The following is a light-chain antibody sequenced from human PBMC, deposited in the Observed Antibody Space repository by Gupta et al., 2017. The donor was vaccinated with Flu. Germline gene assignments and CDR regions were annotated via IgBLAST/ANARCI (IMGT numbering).Light chain of an antibody. J-gene: IGKJ3*01. CDR2: ETS. CDR3: QQYDTAPPT. V-gene: IGKV3-20*01. Sequence: GPLALSPGEGATIPCRASKYIGSGYLAWYQQKPGQAPRFLISETSRRATDIPDRFSGSGSRADFTLTISRLEPEDIAVYYCQQYDTAPPTFGHGTKVDVK. CDR1: KYIGSGY.